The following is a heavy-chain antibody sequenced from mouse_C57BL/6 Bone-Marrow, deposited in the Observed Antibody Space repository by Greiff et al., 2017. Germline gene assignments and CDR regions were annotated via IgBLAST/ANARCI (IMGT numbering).Heavy chain of an antibody. CDR1: GYTFTSYW. Sequence: QVHVKQSGAELVKPGASVKMSCKASGYTFTSYWITWVKQRPEQGLEWIGDIYPGSGSTNYNEKFKSKATLTVDTSSSTAYMQLSSLTSEDSAVYYCARTGTSDYWGQGTTLTVSS. D-gene: IGHD4-1*01. CDR2: IYPGSGST. V-gene: IGHV1-55*01. J-gene: IGHJ2*01. CDR3: ARTGTSDY.